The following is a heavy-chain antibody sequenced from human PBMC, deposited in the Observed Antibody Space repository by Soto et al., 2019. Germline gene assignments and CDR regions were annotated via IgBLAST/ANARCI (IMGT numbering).Heavy chain of an antibody. J-gene: IGHJ6*03. D-gene: IGHD3-10*01. V-gene: IGHV3-21*01. Sequence: LRLSCAASGFTFSSYSMNWVRQAPGKGLEWVSSISSSSSYIYYADSVKGRFTISRDNAKNSLYLQMNSLRAEDTAVYYCARDGGPREYYYMDVWGKGTTVTVSS. CDR1: GFTFSSYS. CDR2: ISSSSSYI. CDR3: ARDGGPREYYYMDV.